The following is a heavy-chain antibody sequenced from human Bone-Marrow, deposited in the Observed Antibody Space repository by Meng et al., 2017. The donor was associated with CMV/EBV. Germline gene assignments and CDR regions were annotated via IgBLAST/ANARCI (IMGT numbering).Heavy chain of an antibody. CDR1: GFTFDDYA. Sequence: SLKISCAASGFTFDDYAMHWVRQAPGKGLEWVSGISWNSGRIGYADSVKGRFTISRDNAKNSLYLQMNSLRAEDTALYYCAKGLVVYWYFDLWGRGTLVTASS. J-gene: IGHJ2*01. CDR2: ISWNSGRI. V-gene: IGHV3-9*01. D-gene: IGHD2-21*01. CDR3: AKGLVVYWYFDL.